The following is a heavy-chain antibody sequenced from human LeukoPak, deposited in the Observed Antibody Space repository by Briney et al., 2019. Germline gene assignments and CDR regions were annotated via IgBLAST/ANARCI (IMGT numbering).Heavy chain of an antibody. Sequence: SETLSLTCAVYGGSFSGYYWSWIRQPPGKGLEWIGEINHSGSTNYNPSLKSRVTISVDTSKNQFSLKLSSVTAADTAVYYCARHGKIAAAGTGTFDPWGQETLVTVSS. CDR3: ARHGKIAAAGTGTFDP. CDR2: INHSGST. D-gene: IGHD6-13*01. CDR1: GGSFSGYY. J-gene: IGHJ5*02. V-gene: IGHV4-34*01.